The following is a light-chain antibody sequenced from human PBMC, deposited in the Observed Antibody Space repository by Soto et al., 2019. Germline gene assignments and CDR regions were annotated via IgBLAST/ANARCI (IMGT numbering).Light chain of an antibody. CDR3: QQFNNYPLT. CDR1: QGISSA. CDR2: DAS. J-gene: IGKJ5*01. Sequence: AIQWTQSPSSLSASVGDRVTITCRASQGISSALAWYQQKPGKAPKLLIYDASSLESGVPSRFSGSVSGTDGTITISSLKTEDGSTYYCQQFNNYPLTFGQGTRLEIK. V-gene: IGKV1D-13*01.